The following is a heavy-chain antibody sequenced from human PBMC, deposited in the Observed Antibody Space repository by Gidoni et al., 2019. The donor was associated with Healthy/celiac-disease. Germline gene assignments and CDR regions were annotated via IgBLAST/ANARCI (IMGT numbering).Heavy chain of an antibody. Sequence: VQLVQSGAEVKKPGASVEVSCKASGYTFTSHYMHGVRQAPGQGIEWMGIINPSGGSTSYAQKFQGRVTMTRDTSTSTVYMELSSLRSEDTAVYYCARGPAYCGGDCPGAFDIWGQGTMVTVSS. J-gene: IGHJ3*02. CDR2: INPSGGST. D-gene: IGHD2-21*02. CDR3: ARGPAYCGGDCPGAFDI. V-gene: IGHV1-46*01. CDR1: GYTFTSHY.